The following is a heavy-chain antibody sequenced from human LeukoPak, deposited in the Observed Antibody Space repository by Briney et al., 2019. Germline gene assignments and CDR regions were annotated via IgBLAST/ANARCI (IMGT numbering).Heavy chain of an antibody. CDR2: IFHSGNT. D-gene: IGHD4-23*01. V-gene: IGHV4-39*01. CDR3: ARHGSHNSNPSPPFDD. CDR1: SVSVTSSSYF. Sequence: PSETLSLTCTVSSVSVTSSSYFWGWIRQPPGKGLEWIGTIFHSGNTYYNPSLKSRVTVSMDTSKNQFSLKVTSVTAADTAVYYCARHGSHNSNPSPPFDDWGQGTLVTVSS. J-gene: IGHJ4*02.